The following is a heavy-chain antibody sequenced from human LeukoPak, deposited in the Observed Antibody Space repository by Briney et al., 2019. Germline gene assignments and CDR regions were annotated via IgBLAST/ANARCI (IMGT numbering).Heavy chain of an antibody. Sequence: GGSLRLSCAASGFTFSAYWMHWVRQVPWKGLVWVLRINNDGTATFFADSVKGRFTISRDNAKNTLYLQMDSLRAEDTAMYYCAREILEPGKTHEYWGQGTLVTVSS. D-gene: IGHD1-1*01. V-gene: IGHV3-74*01. CDR1: GFTFSAYW. J-gene: IGHJ4*02. CDR3: AREILEPGKTHEY. CDR2: INNDGTAT.